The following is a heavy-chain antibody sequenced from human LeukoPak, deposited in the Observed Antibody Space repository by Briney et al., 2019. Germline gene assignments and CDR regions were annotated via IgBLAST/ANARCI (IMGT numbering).Heavy chain of an antibody. D-gene: IGHD3-22*01. CDR3: NTDETYDSRGLDI. J-gene: IGHJ3*02. Sequence: PGGSLRLSCTASGFNFGDYAMTWVRQAPGKGLEWVGFIRSNTYGGTTDYAASVKGRFTISRDDSKNIAYLQMNSLKTEDTAVYYCNTDETYDSRGLDIWGQGTMVTVSS. CDR2: IRSNTYGGTT. CDR1: GFNFGDYA. V-gene: IGHV3-49*04.